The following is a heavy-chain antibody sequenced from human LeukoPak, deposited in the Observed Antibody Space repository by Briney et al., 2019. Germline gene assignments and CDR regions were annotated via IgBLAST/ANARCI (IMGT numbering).Heavy chain of an antibody. CDR1: GFTFSSYA. CDR2: ISGSGGSI. CDR3: AKDVDCSSTSCHLLYYYYYGMDV. J-gene: IGHJ6*02. V-gene: IGHV3-23*01. D-gene: IGHD2-2*01. Sequence: GGSLRLSCAASGFTFSSYAMSWVRQAPGKGLEWVSAISGSGGSIYYADSVKGRFTISRDNSKNTLYLQMNSLRAEDTAVYYCAKDVDCSSTSCHLLYYYYYGMDVWGQGTTVTVSS.